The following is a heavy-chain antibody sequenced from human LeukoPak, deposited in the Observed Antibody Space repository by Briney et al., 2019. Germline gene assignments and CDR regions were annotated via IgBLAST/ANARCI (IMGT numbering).Heavy chain of an antibody. D-gene: IGHD5-12*01. V-gene: IGHV1-18*01. Sequence: ASVKVSCKASGYTFINYGVTWVRQAPGQGLEWMGWISASNGNTNYAQKLQGRVTMTTETSTSTAYMELRSLRSDDTAVYYCARALSRGYSGYDYGLDYWGQGTLVTVSS. CDR1: GYTFINYG. J-gene: IGHJ4*02. CDR3: ARALSRGYSGYDYGLDY. CDR2: ISASNGNT.